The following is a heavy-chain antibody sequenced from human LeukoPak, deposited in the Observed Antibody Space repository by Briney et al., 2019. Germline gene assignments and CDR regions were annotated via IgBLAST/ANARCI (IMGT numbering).Heavy chain of an antibody. J-gene: IGHJ4*02. Sequence: KTSETLSLTCAVYGGSFSGYYWSWIRQPPGKGLEWIGEINHRGSTNYNPSLKSRVTISVDTSKNQFSLKLSSVTAADTAVYYCARAVAGTLILDYWGQGTLVTVSS. CDR3: ARAVAGTLILDY. CDR1: GGSFSGYY. V-gene: IGHV4-34*01. CDR2: INHRGST. D-gene: IGHD6-19*01.